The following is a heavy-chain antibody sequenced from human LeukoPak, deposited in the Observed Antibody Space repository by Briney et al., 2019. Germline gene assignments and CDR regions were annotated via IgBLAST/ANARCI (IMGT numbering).Heavy chain of an antibody. CDR2: ISGSGGTT. CDR1: GFTFSSTA. CDR3: AKEIGEYSSSSLDY. V-gene: IGHV3-23*01. D-gene: IGHD6-6*01. Sequence: GGSLRLSCAASGFTFSSTAMSWVRQAPGKGLEWVSSISGSGGTTYYADSVEGRFTISRDNSKNTLFLQMNSLRAEDTAVYYCAKEIGEYSSSSLDYWGQGTLVTVSS. J-gene: IGHJ4*02.